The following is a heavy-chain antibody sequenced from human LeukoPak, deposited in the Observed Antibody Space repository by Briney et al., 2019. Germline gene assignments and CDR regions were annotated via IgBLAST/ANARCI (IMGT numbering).Heavy chain of an antibody. CDR2: IYYSGST. CDR3: ANRGSYGAFDI. CDR1: GGSISSYY. Sequence: SETLSLTCTVSGGSISSYYWSWIRQPPGKGLEWIGYIYYSGSTNYNPSLKSRVTISVDTSKNQFSLKLSSVTAADTAVYYCANRGSYGAFDIWGQGTMVTVSP. V-gene: IGHV4-59*01. J-gene: IGHJ3*02. D-gene: IGHD1-26*01.